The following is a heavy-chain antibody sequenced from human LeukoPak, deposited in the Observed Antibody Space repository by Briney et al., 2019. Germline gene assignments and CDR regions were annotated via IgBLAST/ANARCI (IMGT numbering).Heavy chain of an antibody. CDR3: AFEVDTTKKFDY. Sequence: ASVTVSCTASGYTFTGFYMHWVRQAPGQGLEWMGRINPNSGGTNYAQKFQGRVTMTRDTSISTAYMELSSLRSEDTAVYYCAFEVDTTKKFDYWGPGTVVTVSS. CDR2: INPNSGGT. J-gene: IGHJ4*02. CDR1: GYTFTGFY. V-gene: IGHV1-2*06. D-gene: IGHD2-21*01.